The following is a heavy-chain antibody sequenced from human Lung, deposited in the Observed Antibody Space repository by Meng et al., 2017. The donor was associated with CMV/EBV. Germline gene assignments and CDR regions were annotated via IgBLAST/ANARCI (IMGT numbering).Heavy chain of an antibody. CDR3: ARKVFRASDAFDI. J-gene: IGHJ3*02. V-gene: IGHV1-2*02. CDR1: GYTFTGYY. CDR2: INSKIGDA. Sequence: ASVXVSXKASGYTFTGYYLHWVRQAPGQGLEWMGWINSKIGDANYTQKFQGRVTVTRDTSISTAYMELKRLTYDDTAVYFCARKVFRASDAFDIWGQGTXVTVSS.